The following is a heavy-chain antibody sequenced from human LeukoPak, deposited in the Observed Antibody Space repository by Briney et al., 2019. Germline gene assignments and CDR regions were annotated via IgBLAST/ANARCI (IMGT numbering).Heavy chain of an antibody. D-gene: IGHD2-2*01. J-gene: IGHJ1*01. V-gene: IGHV3-23*01. CDR2: ISGSGGGT. CDR3: AKPRDCSGTTCYEYFQH. Sequence: GGSLRLSCAASGFTFSSYAMSWVRQAPEKGLEWVSTISGSGGGTYYADSVKGRFTISRDDSKNTLYLQMNSLRAEDTAVYYCAKPRDCSGTTCYEYFQHWGQGTLVTVSS. CDR1: GFTFSSYA.